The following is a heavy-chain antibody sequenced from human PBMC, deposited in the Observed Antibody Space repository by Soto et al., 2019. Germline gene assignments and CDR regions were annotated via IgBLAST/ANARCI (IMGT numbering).Heavy chain of an antibody. D-gene: IGHD6-13*01. CDR1: GFTFTSDA. CDR3: AKGSSWDNYFYYGLDV. Sequence: GGSLRLSCAASGFTFTSDAMSWVRQGAGKGLEWVSTLSGSGGSTSSAASVKGRFIISRDNLKNTLPLQMNSLRADDTAVYYCAKGSSWDNYFYYGLDVWGQGTTVTVSS. J-gene: IGHJ6*02. CDR2: LSGSGGST. V-gene: IGHV3-23*01.